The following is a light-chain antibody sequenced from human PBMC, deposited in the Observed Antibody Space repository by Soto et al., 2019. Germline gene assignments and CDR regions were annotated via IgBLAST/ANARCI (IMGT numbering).Light chain of an antibody. Sequence: EIVLTQSPAPLSLSPGERATLSCRASQSVSSYLAWYQQKPGQAPRLLIYDASNRATGIPARFSGSGSGTDCTLTISSLEPEDVAVYYCQQRSNWPPALGQGTRLEI. J-gene: IGKJ5*01. CDR1: QSVSSY. CDR3: QQRSNWPPA. V-gene: IGKV3-11*01. CDR2: DAS.